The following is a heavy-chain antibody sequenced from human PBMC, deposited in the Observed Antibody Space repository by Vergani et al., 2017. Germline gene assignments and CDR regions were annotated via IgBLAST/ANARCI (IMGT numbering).Heavy chain of an antibody. CDR2: ISGSGGST. D-gene: IGHD3-3*01. CDR1: GLTFSSYA. Sequence: EVQLLESGGGLVQPGGSLRLSCAASGLTFSSYAMSWVRQAPGKGLEWVSAISGSGGSTNYADSVKGLFTISRDNSKNTLYLQMNSLRAEDTAVYYCAKGKYDFWSAFEDWGQGTLVTVSS. CDR3: AKGKYDFWSAFED. J-gene: IGHJ4*02. V-gene: IGHV3-23*01.